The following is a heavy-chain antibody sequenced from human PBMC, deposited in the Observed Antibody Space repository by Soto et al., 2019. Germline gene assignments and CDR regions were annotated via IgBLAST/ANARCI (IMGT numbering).Heavy chain of an antibody. Sequence: EVQLVESGGGLVQPGRSLRLSCTGSGFTFGDYAMNCFRQAPGKGLEWVGFIRSKAYGGTTQYAASVKDIFSISRDDSKSIVYLQMNSLKTEDTAVYYCTRCSGGSCWTVDYWGQGTLVTVSS. CDR1: GFTFGDYA. CDR2: IRSKAYGGTT. V-gene: IGHV3-49*03. CDR3: TRCSGGSCWTVDY. J-gene: IGHJ4*02. D-gene: IGHD2-15*01.